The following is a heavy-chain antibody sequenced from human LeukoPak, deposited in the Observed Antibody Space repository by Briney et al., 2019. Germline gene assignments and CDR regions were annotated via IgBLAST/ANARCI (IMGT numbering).Heavy chain of an antibody. J-gene: IGHJ6*02. D-gene: IGHD3-10*01. V-gene: IGHV4-59*08. CDR1: GGSISPYY. Sequence: PSETLSLTCTVSGGSISPYYWSWIRQPPGKGLEWIGYISYSGSTNYNPSLKSRVIISVDTSKNQFSLRLSSVTAADTAVYYCARHSYVSGSQSMDVWGQGTTVTVSS. CDR3: ARHSYVSGSQSMDV. CDR2: ISYSGST.